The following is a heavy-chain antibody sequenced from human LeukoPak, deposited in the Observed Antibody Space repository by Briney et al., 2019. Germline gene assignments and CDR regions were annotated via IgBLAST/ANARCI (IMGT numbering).Heavy chain of an antibody. CDR2: IWYDGSNE. CDR3: VRGPLYYYDIRYYGMDV. V-gene: IGHV3-33*08. Sequence: PGGSLRLSCAASGFTFSNYGMHWVRQAPGKGLEWVAVIWYDGSNEYYADSVKGRFTISRDTSKNTLYLQMNSLRVEDTAVYYCVRGPLYYYDIRYYGMDVWGQGTTVTVSS. D-gene: IGHD3-22*01. J-gene: IGHJ6*02. CDR1: GFTFSNYG.